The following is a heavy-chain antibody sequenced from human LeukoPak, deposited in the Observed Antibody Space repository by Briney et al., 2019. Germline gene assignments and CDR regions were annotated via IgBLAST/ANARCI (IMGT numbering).Heavy chain of an antibody. V-gene: IGHV1-69*05. CDR2: IIPIFGTA. Sequence: SVKVSCKASGGTFSCYAISWVRQAPGQGLEWMGGIIPIFGTANYAQKFQGRVTITTDESTSTAYMELSSLRSEDTAVYYCARVSDHYSNYGWNWFDPWGQGTLVTVSS. J-gene: IGHJ5*02. CDR1: GGTFSCYA. D-gene: IGHD4-11*01. CDR3: ARVSDHYSNYGWNWFDP.